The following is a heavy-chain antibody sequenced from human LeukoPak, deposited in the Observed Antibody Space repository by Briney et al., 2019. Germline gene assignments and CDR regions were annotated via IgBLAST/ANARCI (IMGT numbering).Heavy chain of an antibody. D-gene: IGHD3-3*01. J-gene: IGHJ5*02. V-gene: IGHV4-39*07. CDR2: IFYSGGT. CDR3: ARDITIFGVVTLSSWFDP. CDR1: GGSINTPNYY. Sequence: SETLSLTCTVSGGSINTPNYYWGWIRQTPGKGLEWIGNIFYSGGTYYSPSLTSRVTISLDTSRNQFSLKLNSVTAADTAVYYCARDITIFGVVTLSSWFDPWGQGTLVTVSS.